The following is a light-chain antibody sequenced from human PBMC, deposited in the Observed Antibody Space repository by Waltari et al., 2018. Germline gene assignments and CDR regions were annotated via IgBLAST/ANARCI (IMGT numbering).Light chain of an antibody. J-gene: IGKJ2*01. Sequence: ILLTQSPGTLSLPPGERATLSCRASQSVRNNYLAWYQQRPGQAPGLLIHGASRRATGIPDRFSGSGSGTDFTLTISRLEPEDFAVYFCQQYDTSPATFGQGTKLEI. CDR3: QQYDTSPAT. V-gene: IGKV3-20*01. CDR1: QSVRNNY. CDR2: GAS.